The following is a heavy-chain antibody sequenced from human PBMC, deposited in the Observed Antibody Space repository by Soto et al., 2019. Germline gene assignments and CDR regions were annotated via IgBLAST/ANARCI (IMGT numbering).Heavy chain of an antibody. D-gene: IGHD5-18*01. CDR2: IYYSGST. CDR3: ARHRYSYGVYYFDY. V-gene: IGHV4-4*02. CDR1: GGSISSSNW. J-gene: IGHJ4*02. Sequence: SETLSLTCAVSGGSISSSNWWSWVRQPPGKGLEWIGYIYYSGSTYYNPSLKSRVTISVDTSKNQFSLKLSSVTAADTAVYYCARHRYSYGVYYFDYWGQGTLVTVSS.